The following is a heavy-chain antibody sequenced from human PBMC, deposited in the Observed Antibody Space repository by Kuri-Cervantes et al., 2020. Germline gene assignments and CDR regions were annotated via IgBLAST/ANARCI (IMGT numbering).Heavy chain of an antibody. CDR2: MSGSGDST. J-gene: IGHJ5*02. CDR3: ARDRQWSLPYYGSGSSAGKFDP. V-gene: IGHV3-23*01. CDR1: GFTFSAYA. D-gene: IGHD3-10*01. Sequence: GGSLRLSCAASGFTFSAYAMNWVRQSPGKGLEWVSAMSGSGDSTYYADSVKGRFTISRDNSKHTLYLQMNSLRAEDTAAYYCARDRQWSLPYYGSGSSAGKFDPWGQGTLVTVSS.